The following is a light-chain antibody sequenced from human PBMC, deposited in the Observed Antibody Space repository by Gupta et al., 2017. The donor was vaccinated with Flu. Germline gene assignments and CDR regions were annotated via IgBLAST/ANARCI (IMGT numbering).Light chain of an antibody. CDR3: QAWDRNTDEV. Sequence: PGQTVNITCSRDNLGNKDACWYQQKSGQSPVLVIYQDSKRPSGIPERFSGSSSGNTATLTITGTQAVDEADYYCQAWDRNTDEVFGAGTKVTVL. CDR1: NLGNKD. CDR2: QDS. V-gene: IGLV3-1*01. J-gene: IGLJ1*01.